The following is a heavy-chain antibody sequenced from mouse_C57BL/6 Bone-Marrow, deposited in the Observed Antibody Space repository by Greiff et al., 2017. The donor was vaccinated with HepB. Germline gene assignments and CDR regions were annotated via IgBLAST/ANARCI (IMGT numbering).Heavy chain of an antibody. Sequence: VQLQQSGAELARPGASVKLSCTASGYTFTSYGLRWVKQRTGQGLEWIGEIYPRSGTTYYNEKFKGKATLTADTSSSTAYMELLSLTSEDSAVYYCARFDRFAYWGQGTLVTVSA. CDR3: ARFDRFAY. J-gene: IGHJ3*01. CDR2: IYPRSGTT. V-gene: IGHV1-81*01. CDR1: GYTFTSYG.